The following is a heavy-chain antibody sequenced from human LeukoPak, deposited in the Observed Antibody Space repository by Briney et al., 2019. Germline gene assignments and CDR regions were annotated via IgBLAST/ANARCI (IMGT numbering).Heavy chain of an antibody. Sequence: PSETLSLTCTVSGGSISSSSYYWGWIRQPPGKGLEWIGSIYYSGSTYYNPSLKSRVTISVDTSKNQFSLKLSSVTAADTAVYYCARQDHYYDSTRPVTPFDYWGQGTLVTVSS. D-gene: IGHD3-22*01. V-gene: IGHV4-39*01. CDR2: IYYSGST. CDR3: ARQDHYYDSTRPVTPFDY. J-gene: IGHJ4*02. CDR1: GGSISSSSYY.